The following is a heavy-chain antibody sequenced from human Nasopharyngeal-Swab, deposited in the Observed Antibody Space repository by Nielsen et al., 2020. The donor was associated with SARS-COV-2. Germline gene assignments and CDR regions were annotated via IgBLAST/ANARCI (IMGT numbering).Heavy chain of an antibody. V-gene: IGHV3-21*01. CDR3: ARDLIAVAGGGDY. CDR1: GFTFSSYS. Sequence: GGSLRLSCAASGFTFSSYSMNWVRQAPGKGLEWVSSISSSSSYIYYADSVKGRFTISRDNAKNSLYLQMNSLRAEDTAVYYCARDLIAVAGGGDYWGQGTLVTVSS. D-gene: IGHD6-19*01. J-gene: IGHJ4*02. CDR2: ISSSSSYI.